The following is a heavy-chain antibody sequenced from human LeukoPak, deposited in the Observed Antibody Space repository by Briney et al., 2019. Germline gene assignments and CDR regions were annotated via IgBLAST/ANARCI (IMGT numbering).Heavy chain of an antibody. J-gene: IGHJ4*02. CDR2: ISTNSSRTI. D-gene: IGHD3-22*01. V-gene: IGHV3-48*03. CDR3: ARESDSGGYRFDS. Sequence: PGGSLRLSCEASGFTFSSYEMIWVRQAPGKGLEWVSYISTNSSRTIYYADSVKGRFTISRDNAKSTLYLQMNSLRTEDTAVYYCARESDSGGYRFDSWGQGSLVTVSS. CDR1: GFTFSSYE.